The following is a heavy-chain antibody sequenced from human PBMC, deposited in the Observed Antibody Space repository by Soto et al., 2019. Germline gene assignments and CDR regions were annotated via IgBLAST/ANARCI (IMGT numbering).Heavy chain of an antibody. CDR2: INYSGRT. D-gene: IGHD6-13*01. J-gene: IGHJ4*02. CDR1: GGSISTYY. CDR3: ARCAGSSWFDY. Sequence: SETLSLTCTVSGGSISTYYWSWIRQPPGKGLEWIGYINYSGRTNYNPSLKSRVTMSLDTSKNQFSLKLRSVTAADTAVFYCARCAGSSWFDYWGQGTLVTVSS. V-gene: IGHV4-59*01.